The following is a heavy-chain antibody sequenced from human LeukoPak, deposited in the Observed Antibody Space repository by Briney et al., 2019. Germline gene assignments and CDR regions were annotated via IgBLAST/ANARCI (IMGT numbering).Heavy chain of an antibody. CDR3: AKKTLISGYDAGFDY. CDR2: ISYDGSNK. CDR1: GFTFSSYA. J-gene: IGHJ4*02. Sequence: PGGSLRLSCAASGFTFSSYAMHWVRQAPGKGLEWVAVISYDGSNKYYADSVKGRFTISRDNSKNTLYLQMNSLRAEDTAVYYCAKKTLISGYDAGFDYWGQGTLVTVSS. V-gene: IGHV3-30*07. D-gene: IGHD5-12*01.